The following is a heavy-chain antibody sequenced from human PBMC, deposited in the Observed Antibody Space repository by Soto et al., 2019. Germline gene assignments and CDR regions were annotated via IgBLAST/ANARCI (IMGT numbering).Heavy chain of an antibody. CDR1: GFTFSSYG. CDR3: ARDSSSSSYFDY. V-gene: IGHV3-33*01. Sequence: QVQLVESGGGVVQPGRSLRLSCAASGFTFSSYGMHWVRQAPGKGLEWVAVIWYDGSKKYYADSVKGRFTISRDNSKNTLYLQMNSLRAEDTAVYYCARDSSSSSYFDYWGQGTLVTVSS. D-gene: IGHD6-6*01. J-gene: IGHJ4*02. CDR2: IWYDGSKK.